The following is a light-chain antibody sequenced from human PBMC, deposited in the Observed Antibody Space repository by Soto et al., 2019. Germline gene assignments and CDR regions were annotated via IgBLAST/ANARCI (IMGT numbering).Light chain of an antibody. Sequence: DIQMTQSPSSVSASVGDRVTITCRASQGISSWLAWYQQKPGKAPKLLIYDASSLGSGVPSRFSGSGSGTDFTLTISRLAPEDFGTYYFHQAKSFPFTFGPGNKVDIK. J-gene: IGKJ3*01. CDR2: DAS. CDR1: QGISSW. V-gene: IGKV1-12*02. CDR3: HQAKSFPFT.